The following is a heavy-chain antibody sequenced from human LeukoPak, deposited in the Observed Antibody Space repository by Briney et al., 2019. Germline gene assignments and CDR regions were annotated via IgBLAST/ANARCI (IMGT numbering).Heavy chain of an antibody. CDR3: AKDGYSSSWYLYYYYMDV. V-gene: IGHV3-33*06. D-gene: IGHD6-13*01. CDR1: GFTFSSYG. J-gene: IGHJ6*03. Sequence: GGSLRLSCAASGFTFSSYGMHWVRQAPGKGLEGVAVIWYDGSNKYYADSVKGRFTISRDNSKNTLYLQMNSLRAEDTAVYYCAKDGYSSSWYLYYYYMDVWGKGTTVTVSS. CDR2: IWYDGSNK.